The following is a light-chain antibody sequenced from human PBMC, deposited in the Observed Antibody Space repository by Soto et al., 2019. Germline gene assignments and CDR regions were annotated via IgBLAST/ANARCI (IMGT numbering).Light chain of an antibody. CDR3: QQYGSSSWT. J-gene: IGKJ1*01. V-gene: IGKV3-20*01. Sequence: DIVMTQSPATLSVSPGERATLSCRASENIAFSLAWYQQKPGQSPRLLIYGASIRATGIPARFSGSGSGTDFTLTISRLDPEDFAVYYCQQYGSSSWTFGQGTKVDI. CDR1: ENIAFS. CDR2: GAS.